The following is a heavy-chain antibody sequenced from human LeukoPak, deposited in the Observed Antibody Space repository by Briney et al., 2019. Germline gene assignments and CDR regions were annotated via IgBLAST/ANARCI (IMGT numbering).Heavy chain of an antibody. CDR1: GGSTSSYY. CDR2: IYYSGST. V-gene: IGHV4-59*01. Sequence: SETLSLTCTVSGGSTSSYYWSWIRQPPGKGLEWIGYIYYSGSTNYNPSLKSRVTISVDTSKNQFSLKLSSVTAADTAVYYCASSSERWLQFWRLGAFDIWGQGTMVTVSS. CDR3: ASSSERWLQFWRLGAFDI. J-gene: IGHJ3*02. D-gene: IGHD5-24*01.